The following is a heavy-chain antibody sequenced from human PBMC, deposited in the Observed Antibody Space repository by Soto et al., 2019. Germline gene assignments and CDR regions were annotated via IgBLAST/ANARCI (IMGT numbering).Heavy chain of an antibody. Sequence: QVHLVQSGAEVREPGASVKVSCKASGDTFRSYGMHWVRQAPGQSPEWMGWINGGNGNTRYSEQFQGRVTITRDTSASTAYMELRSLRPEDTAVFYCARATLRYYAMDVWGQGTTVTVSS. CDR2: INGGNGNT. CDR3: ARATLRYYAMDV. CDR1: GDTFRSYG. V-gene: IGHV1-3*01. J-gene: IGHJ6*02.